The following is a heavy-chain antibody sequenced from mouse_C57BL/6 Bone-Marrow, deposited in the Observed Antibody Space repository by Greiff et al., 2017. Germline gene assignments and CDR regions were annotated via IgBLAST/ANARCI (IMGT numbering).Heavy chain of an antibody. CDR2: IHPSDSDT. Sequence: QVQLQQPGAELVKPGASVKVSCKASGYTFTSYWMHWVKQRPGQGLEWIGRIHPSDSDTNYNQKFKGKATLTVDKSSSTAYMQLRSLTSEDSAVYYCAIEDHYGSSYYSMDYWGQGTSVTVSS. CDR1: GYTFTSYW. CDR3: AIEDHYGSSYYSMDY. V-gene: IGHV1-74*01. D-gene: IGHD1-1*01. J-gene: IGHJ4*01.